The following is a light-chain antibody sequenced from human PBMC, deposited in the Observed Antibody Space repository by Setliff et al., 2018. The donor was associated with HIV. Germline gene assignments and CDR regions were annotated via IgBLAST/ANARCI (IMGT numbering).Light chain of an antibody. CDR3: CSYAGSHTFV. CDR2: DVT. J-gene: IGLJ1*01. Sequence: QSALTQPRSVSGSPGQSVTISCTGTSSDVGGYNFVSWYQQRPGKAPKLMIYDVTKRPSGVPDRFSGSKSGNTASLTISGLQAEDEADYYCCSYAGSHTFVFGTGTKGTV. V-gene: IGLV2-11*01. CDR1: SSDVGGYNF.